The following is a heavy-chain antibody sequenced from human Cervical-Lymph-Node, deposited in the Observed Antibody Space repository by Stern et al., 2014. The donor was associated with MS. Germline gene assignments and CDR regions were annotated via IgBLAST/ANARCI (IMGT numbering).Heavy chain of an antibody. J-gene: IGHJ5*02. CDR1: GFTFSTYW. D-gene: IGHD2-15*01. V-gene: IGHV3-7*01. CDR2: IKQDGSQK. Sequence: MQLVQSGGGLVQPGGSLRLSCAASGFTFSTYWMSWVRQAPGKGQEWVANIKQDGSQKYYVDSVKGRFTISRDNAKNSLYLQMNSLRAEDTAVYYCARPECTGGTCYSSWFDPWGQGTLVTVSS. CDR3: ARPECTGGTCYSSWFDP.